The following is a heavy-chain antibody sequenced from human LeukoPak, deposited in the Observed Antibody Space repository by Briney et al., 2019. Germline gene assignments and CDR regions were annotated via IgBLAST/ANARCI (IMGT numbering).Heavy chain of an antibody. Sequence: GRSLRLSCAASGFTFSTYAMHWVRQAPGKGLEWVAVTSYDGSNSYYADSVKGRFTISRDNSENTLYLQMDSLRTDGTSVYYCAKQYEGRYYYDNSAYDYWGQGTLVTVSS. CDR1: GFTFSTYA. J-gene: IGHJ4*02. D-gene: IGHD3-22*01. V-gene: IGHV3-30*18. CDR3: AKQYEGRYYYDNSAYDY. CDR2: TSYDGSNS.